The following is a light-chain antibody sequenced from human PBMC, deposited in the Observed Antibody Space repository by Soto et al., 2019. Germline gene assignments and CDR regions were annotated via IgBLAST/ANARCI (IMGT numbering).Light chain of an antibody. CDR1: SSDVGGYNY. CDR3: SSYTSSSNLFSV. V-gene: IGLV2-14*01. Sequence: QSALTQPASVSGSPGQSITISCTGTSSDVGGYNYVSWYQQHPGKAPKLMIYDVSNRPSGVSNRFSGPKSGNTASLTISGLQAEDEADYYCSSYTSSSNLFSVFAPGPKLTVL. CDR2: DVS. J-gene: IGLJ1*01.